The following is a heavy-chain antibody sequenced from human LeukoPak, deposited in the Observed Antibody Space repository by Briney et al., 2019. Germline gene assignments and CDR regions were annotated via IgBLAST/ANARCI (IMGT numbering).Heavy chain of an antibody. CDR3: ARERVDIVATTYYYYYYGMDV. D-gene: IGHD5-12*01. V-gene: IGHV3-53*01. CDR2: IYSGGST. CDR1: GFTVSSNY. Sequence: GGSLRLSCAASGFTVSSNYMSWVRQAPGKGLEWVSVIYSGGSTYYADSVKGRFTISRDNSKNTLYLQMNSLRAEDTAVYYCARERVDIVATTYYYYYYGMDVWGQGTTVTVSS. J-gene: IGHJ6*02.